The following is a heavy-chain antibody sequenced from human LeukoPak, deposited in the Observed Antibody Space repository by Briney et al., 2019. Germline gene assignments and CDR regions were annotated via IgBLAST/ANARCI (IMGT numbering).Heavy chain of an antibody. CDR2: TYYRSKWYY. D-gene: IGHD3-22*01. J-gene: IGHJ4*02. CDR3: ASGSYYLGFNS. Sequence: PSQTLSLTYALSGDSVSSKNPAGNWIRQSPSRGLEWLGSTYYRSKWYYDYAVSVKSRITISPDTSKNQFSLHLNSVTPEDTALYYCASGSYYLGFNSWGQGTLVTVSS. V-gene: IGHV6-1*01. CDR1: GDSVSSKNPA.